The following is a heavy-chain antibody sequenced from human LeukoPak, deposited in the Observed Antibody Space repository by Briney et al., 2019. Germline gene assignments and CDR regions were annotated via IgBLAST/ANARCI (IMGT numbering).Heavy chain of an antibody. CDR3: ARDLGYCTNGVCHTRFDY. Sequence: SGTLSLTCAVSGGSISNYYWSWIRQPPGKGLEWIGYIYYSGSTNYNPSLKSRVTISVDTSKNQFSLKLSSVTAADTAVYYCARDLGYCTNGVCHTRFDYWGQGTLVAVSS. CDR2: IYYSGST. D-gene: IGHD2-8*01. CDR1: GGSISNYY. V-gene: IGHV4-59*01. J-gene: IGHJ4*02.